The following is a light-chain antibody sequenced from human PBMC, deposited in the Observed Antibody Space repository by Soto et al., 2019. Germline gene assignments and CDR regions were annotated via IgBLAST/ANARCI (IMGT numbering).Light chain of an antibody. CDR1: KLGDKY. Sequence: SYELTQPPSVSVSPGQTASITCSGDKLGDKYACWYQQKPGQSPVLVIYQDSKRPSGIPERFSGSNSGNTATLTISGTQVREEADYYCRAWDSSTHNFVFGPGTRVTVL. V-gene: IGLV3-1*01. J-gene: IGLJ1*01. CDR3: RAWDSSTHNFV. CDR2: QDS.